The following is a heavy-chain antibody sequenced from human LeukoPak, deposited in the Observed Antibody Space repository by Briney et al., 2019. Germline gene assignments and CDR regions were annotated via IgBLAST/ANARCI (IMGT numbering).Heavy chain of an antibody. D-gene: IGHD3-3*01. CDR3: ARDYDFWGGYDPDDYYMDV. CDR1: GGSISSYY. CDR2: IYTSGST. V-gene: IGHV4-4*07. Sequence: PSETLSLTCTVSGGSISSYYWSWIRQPAGKGLEWIGRIYTSGSTKYNPSLKSRVTMSVDTSKNQFSLKLTSVTATDTAVYHCARDYDFWGGYDPDDYYMDVWGKGTTVTVSS. J-gene: IGHJ6*03.